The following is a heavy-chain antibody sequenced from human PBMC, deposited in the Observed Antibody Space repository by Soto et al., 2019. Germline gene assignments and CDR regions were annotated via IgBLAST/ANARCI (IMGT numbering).Heavy chain of an antibody. Sequence: EVQLVESGGGLVQPGESLRLSCVASGFTFSRYWMNWVRQAPGKGLVWVSRISSDGSTTTYADSVKGRFTISRDHAKNTLYLQMISLLVEDTAVDHCSTEDSFDPFHHWGQGTLVTVSS. CDR1: GFTFSRYW. CDR2: ISSDGSTT. V-gene: IGHV3-74*01. D-gene: IGHD2-21*01. J-gene: IGHJ1*01. CDR3: STEDSFDPFHH.